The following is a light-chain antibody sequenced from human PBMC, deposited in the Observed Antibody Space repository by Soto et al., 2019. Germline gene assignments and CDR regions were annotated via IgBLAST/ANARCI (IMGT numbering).Light chain of an antibody. CDR2: GAS. Sequence: EIVITQSPATLSVSPGERATLSCRASQSVSILLAWYAQKPGQAPRLLIYGASFRATGIPARGSGRGAGTECTRPISRLEPEDFEVYDCQQYGSSPFTFGPGTKVDNK. V-gene: IGKV3-20*01. CDR3: QQYGSSPFT. CDR1: QSVSIL. J-gene: IGKJ3*01.